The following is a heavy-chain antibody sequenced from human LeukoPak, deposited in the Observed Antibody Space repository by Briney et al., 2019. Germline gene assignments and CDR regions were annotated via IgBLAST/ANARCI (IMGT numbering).Heavy chain of an antibody. V-gene: IGHV4-31*03. Sequence: PSETLSLTCTVFGDFIGSGDHSWSWIRQHPGEGLEWIGYIYYTGTAYYSPSLRSRVSISVDTAKNQFSLKMNSVTAANTAVYYCARNTMEGRHVDLWGQGTLVTVTS. CDR1: GDFIGSGDHS. CDR3: ARNTMEGRHVDL. D-gene: IGHD3-10*01. J-gene: IGHJ4*02. CDR2: IYYTGTA.